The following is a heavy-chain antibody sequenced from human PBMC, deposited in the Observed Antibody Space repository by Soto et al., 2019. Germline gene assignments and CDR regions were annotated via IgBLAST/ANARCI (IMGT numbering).Heavy chain of an antibody. Sequence: EVRLVQSGGGLVQPGGSLRLSCAASLFIVSDNYMSWVRQAPGKGLEWVSLIYSGGGTDYAESVKGRFTISRDNSKNTLYLRMNSLKADDSGMYYRATRMSTARYSGQGPVVTVSS. D-gene: IGHD4-17*01. CDR2: IYSGGGT. J-gene: IGHJ4*02. CDR3: ATRMSTARY. CDR1: LFIVSDNY. V-gene: IGHV3-66*01.